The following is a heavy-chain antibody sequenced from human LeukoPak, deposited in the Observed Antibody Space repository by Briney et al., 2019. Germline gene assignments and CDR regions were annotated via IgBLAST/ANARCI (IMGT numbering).Heavy chain of an antibody. V-gene: IGHV3-7*01. CDR3: ARDGHYATEYFQH. J-gene: IGHJ1*01. Sequence: GGSLRLSCAASGFTFSSYWMSWVRQAPGKGLEWVANIKQDGSEKYYVDSVKGRFTISRDNAKNSLYLQMNSLRAEDTAVYYCARDGHYATEYFQHWGQGTLVTVSS. D-gene: IGHD4-17*01. CDR2: IKQDGSEK. CDR1: GFTFSSYW.